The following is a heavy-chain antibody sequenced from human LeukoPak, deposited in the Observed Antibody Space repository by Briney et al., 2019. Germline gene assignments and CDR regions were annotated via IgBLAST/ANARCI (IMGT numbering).Heavy chain of an antibody. J-gene: IGHJ4*02. CDR3: AKDLYSSSSDY. V-gene: IGHV3-23*01. CDR2: IRANGRST. Sequence: GGSLRLSCAASGLIFSNYVMSWVRQAPGKGLEWVSAIRANGRSTYYADSVKGRFTVSRDNSKNTLYLQMNRLRDEDTAVYYCAKDLYSSSSDYWGQGTLVTVSS. D-gene: IGHD6-6*01. CDR1: GLIFSNYV.